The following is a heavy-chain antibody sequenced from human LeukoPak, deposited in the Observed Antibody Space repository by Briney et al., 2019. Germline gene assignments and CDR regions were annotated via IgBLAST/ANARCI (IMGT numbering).Heavy chain of an antibody. CDR3: AKDRSGSYSGGFDY. V-gene: IGHV3-33*06. J-gene: IGHJ4*02. CDR2: IWYDGSNK. Sequence: GGSLRLSCAASGFTSSSYGMHWVRQAPGKGLEWVAVIWYDGSNKYYADSVKGRFTISRDNSKNTLYLQMNSLRAEVTAVYYCAKDRSGSYSGGFDYWGQGTLVTVSS. CDR1: GFTSSSYG. D-gene: IGHD1-26*01.